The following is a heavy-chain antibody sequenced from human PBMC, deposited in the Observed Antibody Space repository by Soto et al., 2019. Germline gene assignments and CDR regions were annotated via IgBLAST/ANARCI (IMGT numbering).Heavy chain of an antibody. CDR1: GYTFTSYY. CDR2: INPSGGST. CDR3: AREVIAARPYRSYYYYYGTDL. D-gene: IGHD6-6*01. Sequence: ASVKVSCKASGYTFTSYYIHWVRLAPGQGLEWMGVINPSGGSTSYAQKFQGRVTMTRDTSTSTVYMELSSLRSEDTAVYYCAREVIAARPYRSYYYYYGTDLWGQGTTVTVS. V-gene: IGHV1-46*01. J-gene: IGHJ6*02.